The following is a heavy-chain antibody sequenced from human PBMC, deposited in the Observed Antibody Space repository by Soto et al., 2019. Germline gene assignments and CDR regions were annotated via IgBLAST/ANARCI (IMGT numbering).Heavy chain of an antibody. CDR3: ARDGGLGGDGYNLGWFDP. V-gene: IGHV1-2*04. Sequence: ASVKVSCKASGYTFTGYYRHWVRQAPGQGLEWMGWINPNSGGTNYAQKFQGWVTMTRDTSISTAYMELSRLRSDDTAVYYCARDGGLGGDGYNLGWFDPWGQGTLVTVSS. D-gene: IGHD5-12*01. CDR1: GYTFTGYY. CDR2: INPNSGGT. J-gene: IGHJ5*02.